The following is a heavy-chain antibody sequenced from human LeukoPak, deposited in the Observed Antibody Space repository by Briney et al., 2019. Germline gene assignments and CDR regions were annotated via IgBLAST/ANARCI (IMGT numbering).Heavy chain of an antibody. D-gene: IGHD4-17*01. J-gene: IGHJ4*02. Sequence: SETLSLTCAVYGGSFSGYYWSWIRQPPGKGLEWIGEINHSGSTNYNPSLKSRVTISVDTSRNQFSLKLSSVTAADTAVYYCARGGSPSLRAGPYDYWGQGTLVTVSS. CDR3: ARGGSPSLRAGPYDY. CDR1: GGSFSGYY. CDR2: INHSGST. V-gene: IGHV4-34*01.